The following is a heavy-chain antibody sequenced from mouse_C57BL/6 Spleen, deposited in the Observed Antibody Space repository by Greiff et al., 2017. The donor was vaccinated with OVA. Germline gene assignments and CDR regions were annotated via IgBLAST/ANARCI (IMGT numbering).Heavy chain of an antibody. J-gene: IGHJ4*01. V-gene: IGHV1-69*01. Sequence: QVQLQQPGAELVMPGASVKLSCKASGYTFTSYWMHWVKQRPGQGLEWIGEIDPSDSYTNYNQKFKGKSTLTVDTSSSTAYMQLSSLTSEDSAVYYCARGRDGNALDYWGQGTTVTVSS. CDR1: GYTFTSYW. D-gene: IGHD3-1*01. CDR2: IDPSDSYT. CDR3: ARGRDGNALDY.